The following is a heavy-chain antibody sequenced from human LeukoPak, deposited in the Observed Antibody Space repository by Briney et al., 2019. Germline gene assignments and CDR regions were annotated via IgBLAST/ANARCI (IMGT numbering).Heavy chain of an antibody. CDR1: GFNFSDSR. D-gene: IGHD2-21*01. CDR3: VRGDWYFES. Sequence: GGSLRRSCVTSGFNFSDSRMTWVRQAPGKGLQWVANVNRDGTEKHFLDSVEGRFTISRDNAKKSLYLQMSSLRPQDTAVYFCVRGDWYFESWGQGTLVTVSS. V-gene: IGHV3-7*04. J-gene: IGHJ4*02. CDR2: VNRDGTEK.